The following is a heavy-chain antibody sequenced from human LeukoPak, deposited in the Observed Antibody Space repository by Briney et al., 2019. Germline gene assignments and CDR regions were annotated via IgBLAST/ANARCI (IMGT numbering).Heavy chain of an antibody. CDR1: GYTLTVYY. J-gene: IGHJ4*01. V-gene: IGHV1-2*06. CDR3: AREGSGYTYGRGSYFDY. Sequence: ASVKVSCKASGYTLTVYYIHWVRQAPGQGLEWMGRINPNSGDTNFAQKFQGRVTMTRDTSISTAYMDLSGLRPDDTAVYYCAREGSGYTYGRGSYFDYWGHGILVTVSS. D-gene: IGHD5-18*01. CDR2: INPNSGDT.